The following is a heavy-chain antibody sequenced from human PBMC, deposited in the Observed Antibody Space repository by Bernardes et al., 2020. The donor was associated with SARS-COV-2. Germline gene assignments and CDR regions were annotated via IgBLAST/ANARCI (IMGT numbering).Heavy chain of an antibody. D-gene: IGHD6-19*01. CDR2: ISWNSGSI. CDR1: GFTFNDYA. CDR3: ASVGSVAGITWGEYYGMGG. J-gene: IGHJ6*01. Sequence: GGSLRLSCAASGFTFNDYAMHWVRQAPGKGLEWVSGISWNSGSIGYADSVKGRFTISRDNAKNSLYLQMNSLRAEDTALYYCASVGSVAGITWGEYYGMGGCGQGTTLTVSS. V-gene: IGHV3-9*01.